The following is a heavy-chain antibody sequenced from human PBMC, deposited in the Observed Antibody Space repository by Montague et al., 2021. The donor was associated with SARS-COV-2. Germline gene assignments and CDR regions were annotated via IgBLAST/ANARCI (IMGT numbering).Heavy chain of an antibody. CDR3: ARTPTRPLSLDS. CDR2: IYYSGST. D-gene: IGHD6-6*01. Sequence: SETLSLTCTVSGGSISSSSYFWGWIRQPPGKGLEWIGSIYYSGSTYYSPSLRSRVTMSVDTSKNQFSLNLNSVTAADTAIYYCARTPTRPLSLDSWGQGTLVTVSS. J-gene: IGHJ4*02. CDR1: GGSISSSSYF. V-gene: IGHV4-39*07.